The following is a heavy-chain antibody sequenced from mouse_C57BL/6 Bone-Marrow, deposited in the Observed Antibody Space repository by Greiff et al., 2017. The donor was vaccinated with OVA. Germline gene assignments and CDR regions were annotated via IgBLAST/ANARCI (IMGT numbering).Heavy chain of an antibody. CDR3: ARHYYGSSLGD. J-gene: IGHJ2*01. D-gene: IGHD1-1*01. CDR1: GFTFSSYG. Sequence: DVHLVESGGDLVKPGGSLKLSCAASGFTFSSYGMSWVRQTPDKRLEWVATISSGGSYTYYPDSVKGRFTISRDTAKNTLYLQMSSLKSEDTAMYYCARHYYGSSLGDWGQGTTLTVSS. CDR2: ISSGGSYT. V-gene: IGHV5-6*01.